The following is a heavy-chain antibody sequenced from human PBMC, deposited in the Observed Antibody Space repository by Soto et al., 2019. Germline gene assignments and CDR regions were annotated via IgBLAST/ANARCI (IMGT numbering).Heavy chain of an antibody. CDR2: INHSGST. Sequence: SETLSLTCTVSGGSISSYYWSWIRQPPGKGLELIGEINHSGSTNYNPSLKSRVTISVDTFKNQFSLKLSSVTAADTVVYYCAVLRFLEWLPPVDVWGKGTTVTVSS. CDR1: GGSISSYY. J-gene: IGHJ6*04. D-gene: IGHD3-3*01. V-gene: IGHV4-34*01. CDR3: AVLRFLEWLPPVDV.